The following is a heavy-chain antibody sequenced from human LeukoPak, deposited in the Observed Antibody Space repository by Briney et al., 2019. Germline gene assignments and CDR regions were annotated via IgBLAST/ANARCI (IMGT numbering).Heavy chain of an antibody. J-gene: IGHJ3*02. D-gene: IGHD6-19*01. Sequence: ASVKVSCKASGYTFTGYSMHWVRQAPGHGLEWMGWINPNSGGTNYAQEFQGRVTMTRDTSISTAYMELSRLRSDDTAVYYCARDRSQYSSGWYQSVVRAFDIWGQGTMVTVSS. CDR1: GYTFTGYS. CDR3: ARDRSQYSSGWYQSVVRAFDI. V-gene: IGHV1-2*02. CDR2: INPNSGGT.